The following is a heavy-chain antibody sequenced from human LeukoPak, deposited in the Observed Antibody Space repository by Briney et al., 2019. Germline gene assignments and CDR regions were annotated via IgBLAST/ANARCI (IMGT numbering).Heavy chain of an antibody. CDR3: ARGPYSYDSSGAFDI. CDR1: GYSISSGYC. CDR2: ISSSGST. Sequence: PSENLSFTCTGSGYSISSGYCWGWIRQPAGKGLEWISPISSSGSTNYNPSLKSRVTISVDTSKNQFSLKLSSVTAADTAVYFCARGPYSYDSSGAFDIWGQGTMVTVSS. J-gene: IGHJ3*02. D-gene: IGHD3-22*01. V-gene: IGHV4-38-2*02.